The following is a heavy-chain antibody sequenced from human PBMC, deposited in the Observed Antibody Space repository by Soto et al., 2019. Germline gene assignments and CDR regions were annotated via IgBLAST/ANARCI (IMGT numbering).Heavy chain of an antibody. CDR3: TTGPNLRPLAAFDI. CDR2: IKSKRDGGAI. J-gene: IGHJ3*02. CDR1: GFTFTNAW. Sequence: VQLVESGGGLVKPGGSLRLSCAASGFTFTNAWMTWVRQGPGKGLEWVGRIKSKRDGGAIDYAAPVKGRFTISRDDSKNTLYLQMNSLKTEDTAVYYCTTGPNLRPLAAFDIWGQGTVVTVSS. V-gene: IGHV3-15*01.